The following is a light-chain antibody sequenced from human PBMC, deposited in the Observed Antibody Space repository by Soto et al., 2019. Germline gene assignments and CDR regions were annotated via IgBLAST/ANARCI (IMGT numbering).Light chain of an antibody. CDR3: CSYAGSSTMT. CDR2: EDT. V-gene: IGLV2-23*01. CDR1: SSDVGNYNL. Sequence: QSVLSQPASVSGSRGQSITISCTGTSSDVGNYNLVSWYQQYPGKAPKLMIFEDTKRPSGVSHRFSGSKSVNTASLTIAGLQPEDAADYYCCSYAGSSTMTFGGGTQLTVL. J-gene: IGLJ7*01.